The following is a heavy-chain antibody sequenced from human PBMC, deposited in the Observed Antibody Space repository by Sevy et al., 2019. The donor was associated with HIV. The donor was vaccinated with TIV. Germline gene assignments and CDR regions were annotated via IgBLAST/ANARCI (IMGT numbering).Heavy chain of an antibody. CDR1: GFSLNTSGVG. J-gene: IGHJ4*02. CDR2: IFWDDEK. CDR3: ARFLKGDYTNYFDS. D-gene: IGHD4-4*01. Sequence: SGPTLVNPAQTLTLTCSFSGFSLNTSGVGVGWIRLPPGKALEWLALIFWDDEKRYSPPLKNRLTITKETSKNQVVLTITNMDPVDTATYYCARFLKGDYTNYFDSWDQGSLVTVSS. V-gene: IGHV2-5*02.